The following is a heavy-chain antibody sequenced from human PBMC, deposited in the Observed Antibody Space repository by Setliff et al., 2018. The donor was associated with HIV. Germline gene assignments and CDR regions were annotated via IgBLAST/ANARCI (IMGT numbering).Heavy chain of an antibody. J-gene: IGHJ5*02. D-gene: IGHD7-27*01. V-gene: IGHV4-39*07. CDR1: GGSISGSSYY. CDR3: ARRDTSTGVDP. Sequence: PSETLSLTCTVSGGSISGSSYYWGWIRQPPGKGLEWIGHIYTSGNADYNPSLKSRLSISVDTSKKHFSLKLSSVTAADTAIYYCARRDTSTGVDPWGQGALVTVSS. CDR2: IYTSGNA.